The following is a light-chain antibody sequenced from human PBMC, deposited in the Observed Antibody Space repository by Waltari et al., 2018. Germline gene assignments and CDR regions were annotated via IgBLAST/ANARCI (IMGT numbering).Light chain of an antibody. CDR1: QSVGRS. V-gene: IGKV3-20*01. Sequence: GERATLPCRASQSVGRSLAWYQQKPGQAPRLLIFDASNRATAIPERFSGSGSGTDFSLTISRLEPEDFAVYYCQMYVRLPVTFGQGTKVEIK. J-gene: IGKJ1*01. CDR3: QMYVRLPVT. CDR2: DAS.